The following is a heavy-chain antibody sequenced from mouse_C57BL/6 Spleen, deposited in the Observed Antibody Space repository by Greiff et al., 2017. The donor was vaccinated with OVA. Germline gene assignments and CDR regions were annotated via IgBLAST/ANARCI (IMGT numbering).Heavy chain of an antibody. J-gene: IGHJ1*03. CDR1: GYTFTSYW. CDR2: IDPSDSNT. CDR3: ARGTTVVAHWYFDV. D-gene: IGHD1-1*01. Sequence: QVQLQQPGAELVKPGASVKLSCKASGYTFTSYWMQWVKQRPGQGLEWIGEIDPSDSNTNYNQKFKGKATLTVDTSSSTAYMQLSSLTSEDSAVYYCARGTTVVAHWYFDVWGTGTTVTVSS. V-gene: IGHV1-50*01.